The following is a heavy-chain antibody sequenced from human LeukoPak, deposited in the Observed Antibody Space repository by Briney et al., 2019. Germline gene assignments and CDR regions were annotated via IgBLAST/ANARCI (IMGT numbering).Heavy chain of an antibody. V-gene: IGHV3-21*03. D-gene: IGHD2-2*01. J-gene: IGHJ5*02. Sequence: GGSLRLSCAASGFTFSSYGMNWVRQAPGKGLEWVSSISSSSSYIYYADSVKGRFTISRDNAKNSLYLQMNSLRAEDTAVYYCARLGYCSSTSCPINWFDPWGQGTLVTVSS. CDR1: GFTFSSYG. CDR2: ISSSSSYI. CDR3: ARLGYCSSTSCPINWFDP.